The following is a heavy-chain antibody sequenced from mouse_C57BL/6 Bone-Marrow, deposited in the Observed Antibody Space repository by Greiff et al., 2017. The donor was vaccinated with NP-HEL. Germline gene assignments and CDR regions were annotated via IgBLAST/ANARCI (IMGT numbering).Heavy chain of an antibody. CDR3: ARSDYDYAWFAY. V-gene: IGHV1-81*01. CDR1: GYTFTSYG. CDR2: IYPRSGNT. Sequence: QVQLQQSGAELARPGASVKLSCKASGYTFTSYGISWVTQRTGQGLEWIGEIYPRSGNTYYNEKFKGKATLTADKSSSTAYMGLRSLTSEDSAVYFCARSDYDYAWFAYWGQGTLVTVSA. J-gene: IGHJ3*01. D-gene: IGHD2-4*01.